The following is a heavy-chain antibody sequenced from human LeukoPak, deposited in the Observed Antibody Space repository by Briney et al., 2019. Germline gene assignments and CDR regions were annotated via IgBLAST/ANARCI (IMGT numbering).Heavy chain of an antibody. V-gene: IGHV4-39*07. D-gene: IGHD3-9*01. CDR1: GGSVSSSGYY. CDR3: ARDCYDILTGCFDH. J-gene: IGHJ5*02. Sequence: PSETLSLTCNVSGGSVSSSGYYWGWIRQTPGKGLEWLGSVYYSGSAYLKPSLKSRVTISVDPSKNQFSLKLTSVTAADTAVYYCARDCYDILTGCFDHWGQGTLVTVSS. CDR2: VYYSGSA.